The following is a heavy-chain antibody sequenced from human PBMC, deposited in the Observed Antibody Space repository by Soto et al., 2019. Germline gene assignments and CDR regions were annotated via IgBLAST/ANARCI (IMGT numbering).Heavy chain of an antibody. J-gene: IGHJ6*02. D-gene: IGHD6-13*01. V-gene: IGHV4-59*01. CDR3: AGEWRYSIYYYGMDV. CDR1: GGSISSYY. Sequence: QVQLRESGPGLVKPSETLSLTCTVSGGSISSYYWSWIRQPPGEGLEWIGYIYYSGSTNYNPSLNTRVTKSVDTPKNQVSLKLSSVTAADTAVYYCAGEWRYSIYYYGMDVWGQGTTVTVSS. CDR2: IYYSGST.